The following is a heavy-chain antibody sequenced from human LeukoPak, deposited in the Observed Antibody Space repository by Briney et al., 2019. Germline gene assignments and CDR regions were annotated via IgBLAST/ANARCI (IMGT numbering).Heavy chain of an antibody. CDR1: GFTFSSYG. CDR2: TRYDGGNK. V-gene: IGHV3-30*02. D-gene: IGHD5-18*01. J-gene: IGHJ4*02. CDR3: AKGGNGYSYGYFDY. Sequence: GGSLRLSCAASGFTFSSYGMHWVRQAPGKGLEWVAFTRYDGGNKYYADSVKGRFTISRDNSKNTLYLQMNSLRTEDTAVYYCAKGGNGYSYGYFDYWGQGTLVTVSS.